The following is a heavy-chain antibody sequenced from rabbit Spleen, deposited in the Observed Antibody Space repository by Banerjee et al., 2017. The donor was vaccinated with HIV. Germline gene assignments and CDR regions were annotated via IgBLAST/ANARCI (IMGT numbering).Heavy chain of an antibody. V-gene: IGHV1S40*01. CDR2: IYAGSSGST. J-gene: IGHJ6*01. Sequence: QSLEESGGDLVKPGASLTLTCKASGFSFSSGYYMCWVRQAPGRGLEWIGCIYAGSSGSTYYANWAKGRFTISKTSSTTVTLQMTSLTAADTATYFCARDAGTSFSTYGMDLWGPGTLVTVS. CDR1: GFSFSSGYY. CDR3: ARDAGTSFSTYGMDL. D-gene: IGHD8-1*01.